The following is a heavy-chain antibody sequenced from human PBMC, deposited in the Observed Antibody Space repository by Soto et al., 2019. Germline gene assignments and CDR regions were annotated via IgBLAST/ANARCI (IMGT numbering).Heavy chain of an antibody. CDR2: IYYSGST. Sequence: SETLSLTCTVSGGSVSSYYWSWIRQPPGKGLEWIGYIYYSGSTNYNPSLKSRVTISVDTSKNQFSLKLSSVTAADTAVYYCARARSSSWPFDYWSQGTLVTVSS. J-gene: IGHJ4*02. V-gene: IGHV4-59*02. CDR3: ARARSSSWPFDY. D-gene: IGHD6-13*01. CDR1: GGSVSSYY.